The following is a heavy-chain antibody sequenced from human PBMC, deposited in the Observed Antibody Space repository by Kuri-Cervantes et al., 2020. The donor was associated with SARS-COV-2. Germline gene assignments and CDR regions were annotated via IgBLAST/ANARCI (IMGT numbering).Heavy chain of an antibody. V-gene: IGHV3-15*01. J-gene: IGHJ5*02. CDR2: IKSKTDGGTT. CDR3: TRPSNGITIFGVVIP. CDR1: GFTFSNAW. D-gene: IGHD3-3*01. Sequence: GESLKISCAASGFTFSNAWMSWVRQAPGKGLEWVGRIKSKTDGGTTDYAAPVKGRFTISRDDSKNTLYLQMNSLKTEDTAVYYCTRPSNGITIFGVVIPWGQGTLVTVSS.